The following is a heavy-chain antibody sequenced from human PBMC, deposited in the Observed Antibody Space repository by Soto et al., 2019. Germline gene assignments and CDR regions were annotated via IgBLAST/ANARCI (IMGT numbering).Heavy chain of an antibody. V-gene: IGHV4-61*01. CDR3: ARDMSGYCSGGSCSGIIDY. J-gene: IGHJ4*02. CDR2: IYYSGST. CDR1: GGAVSSGSYY. D-gene: IGHD2-15*01. Sequence: ATLSLTCTVYGGAVSSGSYYGSWIRQPPGKGLEWIGYIYYSGSTNYNPSLKSRVTISVDTSKNQFSLKLSSVTAADTAVYYCARDMSGYCSGGSCSGIIDYWGQGTLVTV.